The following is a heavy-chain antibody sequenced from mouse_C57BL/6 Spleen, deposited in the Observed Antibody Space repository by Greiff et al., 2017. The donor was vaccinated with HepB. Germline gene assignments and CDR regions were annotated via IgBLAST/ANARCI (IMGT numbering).Heavy chain of an antibody. Sequence: VQLQQPGAELVRPGSSVKLSCKASGYTFTSYWMHWVKQRPIQGLEWIGNIDPSDSETHYNQKFKDKATLTVDKSSSTAYMQLSSLTSEDSAVYYCAREDYYGNAYWGQGTLVTVSA. CDR2: IDPSDSET. V-gene: IGHV1-52*01. D-gene: IGHD1-1*01. CDR3: AREDYYGNAY. CDR1: GYTFTSYW. J-gene: IGHJ3*01.